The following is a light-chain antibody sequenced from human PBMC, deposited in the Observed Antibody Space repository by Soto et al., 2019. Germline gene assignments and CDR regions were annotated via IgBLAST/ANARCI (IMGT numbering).Light chain of an antibody. J-gene: IGKJ5*01. CDR1: QDVSSN. V-gene: IGKV3-15*01. Sequence: EMVVTQSPATLSVSPGARATLSCRASQDVSSNLAWYQQKPGQAPRLLIYGASTRATGIPARFSGSGSGTEFTLTISSLQSEDFAVYYCQQYNNWPPITFGQGTRLEIK. CDR3: QQYNNWPPIT. CDR2: GAS.